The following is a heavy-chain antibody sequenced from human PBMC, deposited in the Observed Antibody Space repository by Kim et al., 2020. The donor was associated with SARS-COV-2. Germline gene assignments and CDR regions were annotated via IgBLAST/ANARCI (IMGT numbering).Heavy chain of an antibody. D-gene: IGHD6-13*01. V-gene: IGHV4-39*07. CDR2: IYYSGST. CDR1: GGSISSSSYY. J-gene: IGHJ6*02. Sequence: SETLSLTCTVSGGSISSSSYYWGWIRQPPGKGLEWIVSIYYSGSTYYNPSLKSRVTISVDTSKNQFSLELSSVTDADTAVYYCARVARAIAAYGMDVWGQGTTVTVAS. CDR3: ARVARAIAAYGMDV.